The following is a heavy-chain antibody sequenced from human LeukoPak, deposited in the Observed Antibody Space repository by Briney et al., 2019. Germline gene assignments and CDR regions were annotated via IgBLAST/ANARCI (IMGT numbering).Heavy chain of an antibody. CDR3: ARVDIVVLPSANFDC. D-gene: IGHD2-2*01. J-gene: IGHJ4*02. CDR1: GGSVSSGSYY. CDR2: IYYSGST. Sequence: SETLSLTCTVSGGSVSSGSYYWSWIRQPPGKGLEWIGYIYYSGSTNYNPSLKSRVTISVDTSKNQFSLKLSSVIAADTAVYYCARVDIVVLPSANFDCWGQGTLVTVSS. V-gene: IGHV4-61*01.